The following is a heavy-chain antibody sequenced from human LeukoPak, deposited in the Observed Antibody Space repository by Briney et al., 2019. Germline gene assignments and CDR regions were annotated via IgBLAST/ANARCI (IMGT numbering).Heavy chain of an antibody. J-gene: IGHJ4*02. CDR3: ARDLWYSGYDPPY. CDR1: GFTFSSYS. D-gene: IGHD5-12*01. V-gene: IGHV3-21*01. CDR2: ISSSSSYI. Sequence: GGSLRLSCAASGFTFSSYSMNWVRQAPGKGLELVSSISSSSSYIYYADSVKGRFTISRDNAKNSLYLQMNSLRAEDTAVYYCARDLWYSGYDPPYWGQGTLVTVSS.